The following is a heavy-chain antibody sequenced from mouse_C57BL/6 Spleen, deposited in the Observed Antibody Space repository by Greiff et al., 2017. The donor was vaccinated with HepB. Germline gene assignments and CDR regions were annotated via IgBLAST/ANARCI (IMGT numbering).Heavy chain of an antibody. CDR3: ARSKSTAVGFDY. Sequence: EVQLQQSGPELVKPGASVKISCKASGYTFTDYYMNWVKQSHGKSLEWIGDINPNNGGTSYNQKFKGKVTLTVDKSSRTAYMELRSLTSEDSAVYYCARSKSTAVGFDYWGQGTTLTVSS. D-gene: IGHD1-1*01. J-gene: IGHJ2*01. CDR2: INPNNGGT. V-gene: IGHV1-26*01. CDR1: GYTFTDYY.